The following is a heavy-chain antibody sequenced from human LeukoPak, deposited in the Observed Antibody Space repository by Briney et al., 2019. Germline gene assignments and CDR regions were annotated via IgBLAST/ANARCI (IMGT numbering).Heavy chain of an antibody. D-gene: IGHD3-10*01. J-gene: IGHJ4*02. Sequence: GGSLRLSCAASRFTFTRHAMSWVRQAPGKGLEWVSTTGLESVHTLCADSVQGRFTVSRDNSRNTLDLQMDNLTVDDTAIYYCVRGDDIGKHPTRAYYFDVWGQGTLVSVSS. V-gene: IGHV3-23*01. CDR3: VRGDDIGKHPTRAYYFDV. CDR2: TGLESVHT. CDR1: RFTFTRHA.